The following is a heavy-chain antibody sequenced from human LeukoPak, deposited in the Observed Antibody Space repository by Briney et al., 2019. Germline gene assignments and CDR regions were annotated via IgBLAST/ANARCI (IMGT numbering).Heavy chain of an antibody. Sequence: GGSLRLSCAASGFTFSSYSMNWVRQAPGRGLEWVSYISGSSRPIYYADSVKGRFTISRDNAKNSLYLQMNSLRAEDTAVYYCAKDIVAVGAVDAFDIWGQGAMVTVSS. CDR2: ISGSSRPI. D-gene: IGHD2-15*01. V-gene: IGHV3-48*01. J-gene: IGHJ3*02. CDR1: GFTFSSYS. CDR3: AKDIVAVGAVDAFDI.